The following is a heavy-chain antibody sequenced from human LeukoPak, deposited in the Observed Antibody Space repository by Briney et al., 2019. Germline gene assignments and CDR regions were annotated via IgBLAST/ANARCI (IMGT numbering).Heavy chain of an antibody. CDR3: ARGWLAETMVVTPYNY. CDR1: GGTFSSYA. CDR2: IIPIFGTP. V-gene: IGHV1-69*13. J-gene: IGHJ4*02. Sequence: SVKVSCKASGGTFSSYAISWVRQAPGQGLEWMGGIIPIFGTPNYAQKFQGRVTITADESTSIAYMELSSLRSEDTAVYYCARGWLAETMVVTPYNYWGQGTLVTVSS. D-gene: IGHD4-23*01.